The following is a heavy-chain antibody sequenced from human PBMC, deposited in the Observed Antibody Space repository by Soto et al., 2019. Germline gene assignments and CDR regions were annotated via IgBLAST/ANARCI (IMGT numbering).Heavy chain of an antibody. CDR2: ISSRGDRT. CDR3: AKKTGYRYGFQPNALGV. J-gene: IGHJ6*02. D-gene: IGHD5-18*01. CDR1: GFTFSRYA. V-gene: IGHV3-23*01. Sequence: PGGSLRLSCAGSGFTFSRYAMNWVRQAPGKGLEWVSIISSRGDRTSYAESVKGRFTISRDDSKNTLFLHMNSLGAEDTAVYYWAKKTGYRYGFQPNALGVRGRGTKVTVSS.